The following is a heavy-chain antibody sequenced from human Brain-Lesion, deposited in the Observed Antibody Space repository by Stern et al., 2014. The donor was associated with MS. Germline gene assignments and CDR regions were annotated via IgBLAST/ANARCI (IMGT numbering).Heavy chain of an antibody. CDR3: ARDSEHANWREFYFDY. V-gene: IGHV3-7*01. D-gene: IGHD1-1*01. J-gene: IGHJ4*02. CDR2: IKQDGSET. CDR1: GFTFNDHW. Sequence: QLVQSGGGLVQPGGSLRLSCAVSGFTFNDHWMSWVRQAPGKGLEWVATIKQDGSETFYVDSVKGRFTISRDNAKNSLYLQLNSLRVEDTAIYYCARDSEHANWREFYFDYWGQGTLVTVYS.